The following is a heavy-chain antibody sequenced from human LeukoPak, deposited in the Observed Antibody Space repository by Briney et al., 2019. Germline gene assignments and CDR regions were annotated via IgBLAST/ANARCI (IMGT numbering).Heavy chain of an antibody. CDR2: ISGSGGST. V-gene: IGHV3-23*01. D-gene: IGHD3-16*02. CDR1: GFTFSSYA. J-gene: IGHJ5*02. CDR3: AKGRDYVWGSYRSNWFDP. Sequence: HPGGSLRLSCAASGFTFSSYAMSWVRQAPGKGLEWVSAISGSGGSTYYADSVKGRFTISRDDSKNTLYLQMNSLRAEDTAVYYCAKGRDYVWGSYRSNWFDPWGQGTLVTVSS.